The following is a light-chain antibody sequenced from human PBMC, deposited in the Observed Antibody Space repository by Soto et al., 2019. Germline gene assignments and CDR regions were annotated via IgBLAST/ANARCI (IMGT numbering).Light chain of an antibody. V-gene: IGKV3-15*01. CDR1: QSVSSN. CDR2: GAS. J-gene: IGKJ1*01. CDR3: QQYNLWPWT. Sequence: EIVMTQSPATLSVSPGERATLSCRASQSVSSNLAWYQQKPGQAPRLLIYGASTRATGIPATFSGSGSGTEFTLTISSLQPEDFAVYYCQQYNLWPWTFGQGTKVEVK.